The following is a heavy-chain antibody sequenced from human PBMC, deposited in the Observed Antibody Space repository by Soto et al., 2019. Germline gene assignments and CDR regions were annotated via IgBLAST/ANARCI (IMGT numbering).Heavy chain of an antibody. CDR3: ARGSPPAIITIVGVAIRGNWFDP. D-gene: IGHD3-3*01. CDR1: GYTFTSYD. Sequence: ASVKVSCKASGYTFTSYDINWVRQATGQGLEWMGWMNPNSGNTGYAQKFQGRVTMTRNTSISTAYMELSSLRSEDTAVYYCARGSPPAIITIVGVAIRGNWFDPWGQGTLVTAPQ. V-gene: IGHV1-8*01. CDR2: MNPNSGNT. J-gene: IGHJ5*02.